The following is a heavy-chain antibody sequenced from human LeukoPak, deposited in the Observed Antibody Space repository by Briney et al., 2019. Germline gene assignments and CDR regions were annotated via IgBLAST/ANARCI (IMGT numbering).Heavy chain of an antibody. D-gene: IGHD3-22*01. J-gene: IGHJ5*02. Sequence: ASVKVSCKASGYSFTDYYMHWVRQAPGQGLEWMGWIKPNRGGTNYAQKFQGRVTMTRDTSISTAYMELSRLRSDDTAVYYCARVPIRRHYESTGYYYEDPWGQGTLVTVSS. V-gene: IGHV1-2*02. CDR1: GYSFTDYY. CDR3: ARVPIRRHYESTGYYYEDP. CDR2: IKPNRGGT.